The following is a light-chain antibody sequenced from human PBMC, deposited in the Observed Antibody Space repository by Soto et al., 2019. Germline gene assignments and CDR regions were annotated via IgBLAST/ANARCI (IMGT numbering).Light chain of an antibody. V-gene: IGKV2D-29*02. CDR2: EVS. CDR1: QSLLHITGETF. CDR3: MQSTQLPPT. J-gene: IGKJ5*01. Sequence: DVVMTQTPPSLSVAPGQPASISCKSSQSLLHITGETFLFWYLQKPGQSPQLLIYEVSTRVSGVPDRFSGSGSGTDFTLEISRVEPDDVGIYYCMQSTQLPPTFGQGTRLGIE.